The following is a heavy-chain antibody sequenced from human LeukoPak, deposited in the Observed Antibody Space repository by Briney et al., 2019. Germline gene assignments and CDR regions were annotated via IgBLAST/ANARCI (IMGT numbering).Heavy chain of an antibody. CDR1: DGSFSDYY. J-gene: IGHJ3*02. D-gene: IGHD3-22*01. CDR2: INHSGST. Sequence: SETLSLTCVVYDGSFSDYYWSWIRQPPGKGLEWIGEINHSGSTNYNPSLKSRVTISVDRSKNQFSLKLSSVTAADTAVYYCARPATMMVVVMRRSGAFDTWDQGKMVTVSS. CDR3: ARPATMMVVVMRRSGAFDT. V-gene: IGHV4-34*01.